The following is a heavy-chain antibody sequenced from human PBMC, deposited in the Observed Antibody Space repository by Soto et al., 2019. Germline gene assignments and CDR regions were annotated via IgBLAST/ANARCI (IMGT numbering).Heavy chain of an antibody. J-gene: IGHJ5*02. CDR2: INSDGSST. D-gene: IGHD5-12*01. CDR1: GFTFTHYW. CDR3: ARDSNIGFDP. V-gene: IGHV3-74*01. Sequence: GGSLRLSCAASGFTFTHYWMHWVRQAPGKGLVWVSHINSDGSSTSYADSVKGRFTISRDNAKNTLYLQMNSLRAEDTAVYYCARDSNIGFDPWGQGTLVTVSS.